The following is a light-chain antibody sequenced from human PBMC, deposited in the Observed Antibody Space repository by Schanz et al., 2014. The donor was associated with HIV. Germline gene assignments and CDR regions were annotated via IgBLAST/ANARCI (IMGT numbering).Light chain of an antibody. V-gene: IGLV1-51*01. CDR1: ALNIGHNS. CDR3: ATWDATLREAV. Sequence: QSVLTQPPSVSAAPGQRVTISCSGSALNIGHNSVSWYQQFPGTAPKLLIYANHQRPLEIPDRFSGSKTGTSATLDISGLXXXDEADYYCATWDATLREAVFGGGTKLTVL. CDR2: ANH. J-gene: IGLJ2*01.